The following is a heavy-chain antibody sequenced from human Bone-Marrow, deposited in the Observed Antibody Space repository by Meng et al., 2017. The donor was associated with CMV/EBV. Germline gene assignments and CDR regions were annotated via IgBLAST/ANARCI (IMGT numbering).Heavy chain of an antibody. Sequence: GESLKISCAASGFTFSSYAMSWVRQAPGKGLEWVSAISGSGGSTYYADSVKGRFTISRDNSKNTLYLQMNSLRAEDTVVYYCALNGDEEEEVVPVVAYCGQGTLVTVSS. CDR3: ALNGDEEEEVVPVVAY. J-gene: IGHJ1*01. CDR2: ISGSGGST. D-gene: IGHD2-2*01. V-gene: IGHV3-23*01. CDR1: GFTFSSYA.